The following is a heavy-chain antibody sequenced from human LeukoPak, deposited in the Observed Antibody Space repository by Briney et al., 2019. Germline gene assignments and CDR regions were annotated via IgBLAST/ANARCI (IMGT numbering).Heavy chain of an antibody. CDR2: IYYSGST. CDR1: GGSISSYY. Sequence: SETLSLTCTVSGGSISSYYWSWIRQPPGKGLEWIGYIYYSGSTNYNPSLKSRVTISVDTSKNQFSLKLSSVTAADTAVYYCARAHGSGSYYTLTYWGQGTLVTVS. J-gene: IGHJ4*02. CDR3: ARAHGSGSYYTLTY. V-gene: IGHV4-59*01. D-gene: IGHD3-10*01.